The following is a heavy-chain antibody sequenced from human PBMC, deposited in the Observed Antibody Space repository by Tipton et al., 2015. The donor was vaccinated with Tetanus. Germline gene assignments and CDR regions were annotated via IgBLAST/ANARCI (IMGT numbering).Heavy chain of an antibody. CDR2: IRTKTNSYAT. CDR3: AKEALGVLNL. J-gene: IGHJ6*04. D-gene: IGHD1-14*01. Sequence: SLRLSCAASGFSFGGSAIHWVRQASGKGLEWVGRIRTKTNSYATEYAASVKGRFTISRDNSKNTLSLQLNSLRADDTAIYYCAKEALGVLNLWGKGTTVIVSS. V-gene: IGHV3-73*01. CDR1: GFSFGGSA.